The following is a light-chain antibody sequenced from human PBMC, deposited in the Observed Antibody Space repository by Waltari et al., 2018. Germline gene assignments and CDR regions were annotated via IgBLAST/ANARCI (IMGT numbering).Light chain of an antibody. V-gene: IGKV1-39*01. CDR1: QSISHY. J-gene: IGKJ1*01. Sequence: DIQMTQSPSSLSASVGDRVTITCRASQSISHYLNWYQQKPQKAPKLLMFGASSLQSGVPSRFSGSGSGTDFTLTINNLQPEDFATYYCQQRYRSPWTFGQGTRVEIK. CDR3: QQRYRSPWT. CDR2: GAS.